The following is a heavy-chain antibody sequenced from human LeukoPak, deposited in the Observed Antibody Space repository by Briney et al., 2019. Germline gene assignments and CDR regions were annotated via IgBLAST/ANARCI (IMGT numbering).Heavy chain of an antibody. CDR1: GYTFTSYG. CDR2: MNPNSGNT. CDR3: ARGPRIQPPRHDFDY. Sequence: ASVKVSCKASGYTFTSYGINWVRQATGQGLEWMGWMNPNSGNTGYAQKFQGRVTMTRNTSISTAYMELSSLRSEDTAVYYCARGPRIQPPRHDFDYWGQGTLVTVSS. D-gene: IGHD5-18*01. V-gene: IGHV1-8*02. J-gene: IGHJ4*02.